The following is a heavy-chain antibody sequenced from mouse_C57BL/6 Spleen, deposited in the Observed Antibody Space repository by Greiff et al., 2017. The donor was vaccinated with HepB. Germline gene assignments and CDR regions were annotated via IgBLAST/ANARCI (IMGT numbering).Heavy chain of an antibody. CDR3: ASYYYYGSSYVYFDY. V-gene: IGHV1-50*01. Sequence: QVQLKQPGAELVKPGASVKLSCKASGYTFTSYWMQWVKQRPGQGLEWIGEIDPSDSYTNYNQKFKGKATLTVDTSSSTAYMQLSSLTSEDSAVYYCASYYYYGSSYVYFDYWGQGTTLTVSS. D-gene: IGHD1-1*01. J-gene: IGHJ2*01. CDR2: IDPSDSYT. CDR1: GYTFTSYW.